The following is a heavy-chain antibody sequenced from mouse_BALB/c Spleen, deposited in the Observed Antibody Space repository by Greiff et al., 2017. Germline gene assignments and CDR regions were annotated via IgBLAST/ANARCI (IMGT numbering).Heavy chain of an antibody. CDR3: AKYGNAYYYAMDY. J-gene: IGHJ4*01. D-gene: IGHD2-10*02. V-gene: IGHV1-31*01. CDR2: INPYNGAT. Sequence: EVQLQQSGPELVKPGASVKISCKASGYSFTGYYMHWVKQSHVKSLEWIGRINPYNGATSYNQNFKDKASLTVDKSSSTAYMELHSLTSEDSAVYYCAKYGNAYYYAMDYWGQGTSVTVSS. CDR1: GYSFTGYY.